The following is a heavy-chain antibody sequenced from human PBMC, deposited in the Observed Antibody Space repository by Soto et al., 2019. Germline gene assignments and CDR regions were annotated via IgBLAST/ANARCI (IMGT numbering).Heavy chain of an antibody. D-gene: IGHD6-19*01. Sequence: PSETLSLTCAVYGGSFSGYYWSWIRQPPGKGLEWIGEINHSGSTNYNPSLKSRVTISVDTSKNQFSLKLSSVTAADTAVYYCARAITHLSSGWYMWGQGTLVTVSS. V-gene: IGHV4-34*01. CDR2: INHSGST. CDR3: ARAITHLSSGWYM. CDR1: GGSFSGYY. J-gene: IGHJ4*02.